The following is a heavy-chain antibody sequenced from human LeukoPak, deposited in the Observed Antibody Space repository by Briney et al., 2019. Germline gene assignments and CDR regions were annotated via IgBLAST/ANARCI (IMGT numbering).Heavy chain of an antibody. D-gene: IGHD1-7*01. CDR2: INGSLNDI. Sequence: ASVKVSCKASGYTFIDYYIHWLRQAPGQGLEWMAFINGSLNDIKYAQKFRSRVTLTRDTSISTAYMELRGLRSDDTAVYYCARDYGTTGENAFDIWGQGTMVTVSS. J-gene: IGHJ3*02. V-gene: IGHV1-2*02. CDR1: GYTFIDYY. CDR3: ARDYGTTGENAFDI.